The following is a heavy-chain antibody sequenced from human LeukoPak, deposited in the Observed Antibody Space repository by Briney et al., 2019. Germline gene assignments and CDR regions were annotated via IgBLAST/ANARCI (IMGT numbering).Heavy chain of an antibody. CDR1: GGPFSGYY. Sequence: SETLSLTCAVYGGPFSGYYWSWIRQPPGKGLEWIGYIYYSGSTNYNPSLKSRVTISVDTSKNQFSLKLSSVTAADTAVYYCATSRGIAVAGSTNYYYYYGMDAWGQGTTVTVSS. D-gene: IGHD6-19*01. CDR2: IYYSGST. V-gene: IGHV4-59*01. J-gene: IGHJ6*02. CDR3: ATSRGIAVAGSTNYYYYYGMDA.